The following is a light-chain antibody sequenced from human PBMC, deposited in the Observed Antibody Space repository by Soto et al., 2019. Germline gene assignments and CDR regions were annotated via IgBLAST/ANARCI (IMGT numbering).Light chain of an antibody. CDR1: QSVSSAY. CDR3: QQYGSSWTST. CDR2: AAS. J-gene: IGKJ1*01. Sequence: EIVLTQSPGTLSLSPGERATLSCRASQSVSSAYLAWYQHKPGQPPTLLIYAASSRVTGIPDRFSGSGSGTDFTLTVSRLEPEDFAVYSCQQYGSSWTSTFGQGTKVEIK. V-gene: IGKV3-20*01.